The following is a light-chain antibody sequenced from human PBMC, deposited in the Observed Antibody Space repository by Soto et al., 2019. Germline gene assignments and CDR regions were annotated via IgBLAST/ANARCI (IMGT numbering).Light chain of an antibody. CDR1: QSVGSN. J-gene: IGKJ1*01. CDR2: GAS. V-gene: IGKV3-15*01. Sequence: EIVMTQSPATLSVSPGERATLSCRASQSVGSNSAWYQQKPGQAPRLLIYGASTRATGIPARFSGSGSGTEFTLTISSLQSEDFAIYFCQQYNNWPPDRTFGQGTKVEIK. CDR3: QQYNNWPPDRT.